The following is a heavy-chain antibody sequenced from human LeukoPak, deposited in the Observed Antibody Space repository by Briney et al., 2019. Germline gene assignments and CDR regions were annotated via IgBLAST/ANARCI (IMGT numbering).Heavy chain of an antibody. CDR3: TKDTSAGGADY. CDR2: IMWDSSRK. D-gene: IGHD2-15*01. Sequence: PGGSLRLSCAASGFSLKDHAMHWVRRVPGKGLEWVSGIMWDSSRKDYADSVKGRFTVSRDNAKNLLYLEMNNLRVEDTALYYCTKDTSAGGADYWGQGALVTVSS. J-gene: IGHJ4*02. V-gene: IGHV3-9*01. CDR1: GFSLKDHA.